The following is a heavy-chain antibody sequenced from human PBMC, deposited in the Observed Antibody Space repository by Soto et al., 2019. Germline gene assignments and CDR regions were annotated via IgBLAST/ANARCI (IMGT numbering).Heavy chain of an antibody. Sequence: GGSLRLSCAASGFTFRSYDMSWVRQAPGKGLEWVSAISGSGGSTYYADSVKGRFTISRDNSKNTLYLQMNSLRAEDTAVYYCSKSLVGDGYNYGAVDIWGQGTMVTVSS. CDR3: SKSLVGDGYNYGAVDI. CDR2: ISGSGGST. J-gene: IGHJ3*02. CDR1: GFTFRSYD. D-gene: IGHD5-12*01. V-gene: IGHV3-23*01.